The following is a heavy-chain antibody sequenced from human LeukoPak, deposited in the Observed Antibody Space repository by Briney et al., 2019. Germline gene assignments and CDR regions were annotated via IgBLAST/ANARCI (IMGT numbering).Heavy chain of an antibody. V-gene: IGHV3-7*01. CDR1: DFTFDFYW. J-gene: IGHJ5*02. CDR3: EGTNTDR. CDR2: ILPDGSQK. Sequence: PGGSLRLSCVASDFTFDFYWMTWVRQAPGKGLEWLANILPDGSQKYYVDSVKGRFTISRDTAKNSLYLQMNDLRADDTAMYYCEGTNTDRWGQGTLVTVSS.